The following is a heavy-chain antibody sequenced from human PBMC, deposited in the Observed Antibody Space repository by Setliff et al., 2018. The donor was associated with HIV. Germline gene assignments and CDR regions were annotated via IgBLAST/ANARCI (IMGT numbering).Heavy chain of an antibody. CDR3: ARVFPHPYGNSWFDT. CDR1: GGSLSDYY. CDR2: INHSGSS. D-gene: IGHD3-16*01. J-gene: IGHJ5*02. Sequence: SETLSLTCGVYGGSLSDYYWSWIRQPPGKGLEWIGEINHSGSSNYNPSLKSRVTISVDTSKNQFSLKLSSVTAADTAVYYCARVFPHPYGNSWFDTWGQGILVTVSS. V-gene: IGHV4-34*01.